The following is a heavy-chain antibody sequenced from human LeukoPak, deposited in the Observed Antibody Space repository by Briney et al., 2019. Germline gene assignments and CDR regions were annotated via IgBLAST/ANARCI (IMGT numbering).Heavy chain of an antibody. CDR3: ARDGDDYGGQFDY. D-gene: IGHD4-23*01. J-gene: IGHJ4*02. CDR1: GASISDYY. Sequence: SETLSLTCNVSGASISDYYWSWIRQSAGKGLEWIGRIYAAETDFNPSLKSRLTMSIDTSKNQFSLRLTSVTAADTAVYYCARDGDDYGGQFDYWGQGTLVTVSS. CDR2: IYAAET. V-gene: IGHV4-4*07.